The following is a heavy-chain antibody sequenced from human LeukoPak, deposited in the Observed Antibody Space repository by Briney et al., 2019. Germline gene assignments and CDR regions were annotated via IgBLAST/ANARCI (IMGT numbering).Heavy chain of an antibody. Sequence: PGGSLRLSCAASGFTFSSYSMNWVRQAPGKGLEWVSVISGSGTGTYYADSVKGRFTISRDNSNNTLHLQMNSLRAEDTALYYCAKGRGYCSGASCAGTAFDIWGQGTMVTVSS. CDR3: AKGRGYCSGASCAGTAFDI. V-gene: IGHV3-23*01. CDR2: ISGSGTGT. D-gene: IGHD2-15*01. CDR1: GFTFSSYS. J-gene: IGHJ3*02.